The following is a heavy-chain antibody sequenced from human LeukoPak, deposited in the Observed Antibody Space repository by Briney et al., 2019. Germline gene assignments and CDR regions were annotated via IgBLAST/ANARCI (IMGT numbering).Heavy chain of an antibody. CDR2: FYYSGST. CDR3: ARADYYGSGTGIDY. D-gene: IGHD3-10*01. CDR1: GGSISSGDYY. J-gene: IGHJ4*02. Sequence: SETLSLTCTVSGGSISSGDYYWSWIRQPPGKGLEWIGYFYYSGSTYYNPSLKSRVTISVDTSKNQFSLKLSSVTAADTAVYYCARADYYGSGTGIDYWGQGTLVTVSS. V-gene: IGHV4-30-4*01.